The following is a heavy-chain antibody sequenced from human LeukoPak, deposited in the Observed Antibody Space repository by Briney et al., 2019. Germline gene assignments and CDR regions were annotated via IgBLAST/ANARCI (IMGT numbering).Heavy chain of an antibody. CDR1: GFTVSSNY. V-gene: IGHV3-53*01. D-gene: IGHD6-19*01. CDR3: AKRDLNSSGWYRGAFDI. J-gene: IGHJ3*02. Sequence: GGSLRLSCAASGFTVSSNYMSWVRQAPGKGLEWVSVIYSGGRTYYADSVKGRFTISRDNSKNTLYLQMNSLRAEDTAVYYCAKRDLNSSGWYRGAFDIWGQGTMVTVSS. CDR2: IYSGGRT.